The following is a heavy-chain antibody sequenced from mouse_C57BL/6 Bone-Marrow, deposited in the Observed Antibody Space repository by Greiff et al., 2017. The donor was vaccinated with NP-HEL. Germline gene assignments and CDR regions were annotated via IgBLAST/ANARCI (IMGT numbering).Heavy chain of an antibody. V-gene: IGHV1-39*01. J-gene: IGHJ4*01. CDR2: IYPKNGTT. Sequence: VQLQQSGPELVKPGASVKISCKASGYSFTDYNMNWVKQSTGQGLEWIGEIYPKNGTTSYNQKFKGKATLTADQSSSTAYMQLNSLTSEDSAVYYCAKGEPRPYAMDYWGQGTSVTVSA. CDR3: AKGEPRPYAMDY. CDR1: GYSFTDYN.